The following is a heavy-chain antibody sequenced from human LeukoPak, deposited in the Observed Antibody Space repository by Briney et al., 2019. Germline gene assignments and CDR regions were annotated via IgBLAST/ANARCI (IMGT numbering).Heavy chain of an antibody. CDR2: IYHSGES. J-gene: IGHJ6*03. CDR3: ARDGVPAAIKGPYYYYYMDV. Sequence: PSETLSLTCTVSGDSISSGGYYCSWIRQPPGKALEWIGYIYHSGESYFNPSLKSRVTISADTSKNQFSLRLSSVIAADTAVYYCARDGVPAAIKGPYYYYYMDVWGKGTTVTVSS. CDR1: GDSISSGGYY. V-gene: IGHV4-30-2*01. D-gene: IGHD2-2*02.